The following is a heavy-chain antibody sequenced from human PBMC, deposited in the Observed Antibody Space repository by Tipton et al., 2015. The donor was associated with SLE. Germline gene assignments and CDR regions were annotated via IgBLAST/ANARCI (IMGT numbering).Heavy chain of an antibody. V-gene: IGHV4-61*09. D-gene: IGHD3-22*01. J-gene: IGHJ3*02. CDR2: IYTSGST. CDR3: ARGSNYYDSSGYYLDAFDI. CDR1: GGSISSGSYY. Sequence: TLSLTCTVSGGSISSGSYYWSWIRQPAGKGLEWIGYIYTSGSTNYNPSLKSRVTISVDTSKNQFSLKLSSVTAADTAVYYCARGSNYYDSSGYYLDAFDIWGQGTMVTVSS.